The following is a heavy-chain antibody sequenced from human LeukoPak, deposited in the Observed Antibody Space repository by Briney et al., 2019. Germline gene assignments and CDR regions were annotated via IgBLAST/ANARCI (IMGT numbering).Heavy chain of an antibody. D-gene: IGHD4-11*01. CDR2: IYHSGST. CDR3: ARDYSNSNWFDP. CDR1: GYSISSGYC. V-gene: IGHV4-38-2*01. Sequence: PSETLSLTCAVSGYSISSGYCWGWIRQPPGKGLEWIGSIYHSGSTYYNPSLKSRVTISVDTSKNQFSLKLGSVTAADTAVYYCARDYSNSNWFDPWGQGTLVTVSS. J-gene: IGHJ5*02.